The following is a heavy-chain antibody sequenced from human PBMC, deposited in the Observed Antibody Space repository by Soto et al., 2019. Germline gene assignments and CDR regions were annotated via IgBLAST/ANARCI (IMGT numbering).Heavy chain of an antibody. V-gene: IGHV5-10-1*01. CDR3: ASLPRSIVGATWYYGMDV. Sequence: GESLKISCKGSGYSFTSYWISWVRQMPGKGLEWMGRIDPSDSYTNYSPSFQGHVTISADKSISTAYLQWSSLKASDTAMYYCASLPRSIVGATWYYGMDVWGQGTTVTFSS. CDR2: IDPSDSYT. CDR1: GYSFTSYW. J-gene: IGHJ6*02. D-gene: IGHD1-26*01.